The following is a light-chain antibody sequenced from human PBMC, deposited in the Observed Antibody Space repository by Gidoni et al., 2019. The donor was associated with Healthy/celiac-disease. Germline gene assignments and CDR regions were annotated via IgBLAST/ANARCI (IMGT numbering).Light chain of an antibody. J-gene: IGLJ1*01. CDR2: EGS. Sequence: QSPLPQPASVSGSPGQSITLPCTGTRSAVGSYNLVSWYQQHPGKAPKLMIYEGSKRPSGVSNRFSGSKSGNTASLTISGLQAEDEADYYCCSYAGSSTPIVFGTGTKVTVL. V-gene: IGLV2-23*01. CDR3: CSYAGSSTPIV. CDR1: RSAVGSYNL.